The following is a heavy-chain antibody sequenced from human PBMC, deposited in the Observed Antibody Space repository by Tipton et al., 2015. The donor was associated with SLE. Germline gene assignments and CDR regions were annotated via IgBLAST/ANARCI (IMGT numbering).Heavy chain of an antibody. J-gene: IGHJ5*02. CDR2: IYTSGST. Sequence: TLSLTCTVSGGSISSGSYYWSWIRQPAGKGLEWIGHIYTSGSTNYNPSLKSRVTISVDTSKNQFPLKLSSVTAADTAVYYCARDRVYSSGIDPWGQGTLVTVSS. V-gene: IGHV4-61*09. CDR1: GGSISSGSYY. CDR3: ARDRVYSSGIDP. D-gene: IGHD6-25*01.